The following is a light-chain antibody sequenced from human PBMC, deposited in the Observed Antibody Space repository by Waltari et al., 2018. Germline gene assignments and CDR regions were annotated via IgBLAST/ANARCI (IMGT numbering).Light chain of an antibody. CDR3: QQGYTTPYT. J-gene: IGKJ2*01. CDR2: ATS. V-gene: IGKV1-39*01. Sequence: DIQMTQSPSSLSASVGDRVTITCRASQSISSYLNWYQQKPGKAPDLLISATSSLQSGVPSRFSAGGSGTEFTLTVSSLQPEDFATYYCQQGYTTPYTFGQGTKVEIK. CDR1: QSISSY.